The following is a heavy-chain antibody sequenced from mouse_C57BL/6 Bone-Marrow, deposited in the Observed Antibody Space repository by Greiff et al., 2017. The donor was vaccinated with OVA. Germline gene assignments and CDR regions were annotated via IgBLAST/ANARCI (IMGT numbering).Heavy chain of an antibody. CDR2: IHPSDSDT. V-gene: IGHV1-74*01. CDR3: ARLLPY. D-gene: IGHD1-1*01. J-gene: IGHJ3*01. Sequence: QVQLQQPGAELVKPGASVKVSCKASGYTFTSYWMHWVKQRPGQGLEWIGRIHPSDSDTNYNQKFKGKATITADTSSNTAYLQLSSLTSEDTAVYYCARLLPYWGQGTLGTVSA. CDR1: GYTFTSYW.